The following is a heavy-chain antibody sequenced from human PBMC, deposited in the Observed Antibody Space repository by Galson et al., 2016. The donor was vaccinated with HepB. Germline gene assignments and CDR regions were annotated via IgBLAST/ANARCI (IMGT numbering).Heavy chain of an antibody. D-gene: IGHD3-10*01. Sequence: TLSLTCTVSGGSISSSDYYWSWVRQPPGKGLECIGYIHATGSTYYKPSLKSRITISLDTSKKHFSLKLTSVTAADTAVYYCARVAPFWSYYLPTYYMDVWGKGTTVTVSS. CDR3: ARVAPFWSYYLPTYYMDV. J-gene: IGHJ6*03. CDR2: IHATGST. V-gene: IGHV4-30-4*01. CDR1: GGSISSSDYY.